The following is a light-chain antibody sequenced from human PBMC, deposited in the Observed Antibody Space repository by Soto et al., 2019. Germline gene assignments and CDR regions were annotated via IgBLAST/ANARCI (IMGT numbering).Light chain of an antibody. V-gene: IGLV2-14*01. CDR3: SSYTSSSTAV. CDR2: EVR. Sequence: QSVLTQPASVSGSPGQSITISCTGTSSDVGDYNYVFWYQQHPGKAPKLVISEVRSRPSGVSDRFSGSKSGNTASLTIPGLQAEDEADYYCSSYTSSSTAVFGTGTKVTVL. J-gene: IGLJ1*01. CDR1: SSDVGDYNY.